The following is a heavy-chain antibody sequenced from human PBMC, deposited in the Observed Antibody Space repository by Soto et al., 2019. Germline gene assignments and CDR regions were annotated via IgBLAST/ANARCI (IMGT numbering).Heavy chain of an antibody. CDR3: ARVADYGDWNFDY. CDR1: GFTFSSYS. D-gene: IGHD4-17*01. J-gene: IGHJ4*02. V-gene: IGHV3-21*01. Sequence: EVQLVESGGGLVKPGGSLRLSCAASGFTFSSYSMNWVRQAPGKGLEWVSSISSSSSYIYYADSVKGRFTISRDNAKNPLYLQMNSLRAEDTAVYYCARVADYGDWNFDYWGQGTLVTVSS. CDR2: ISSSSSYI.